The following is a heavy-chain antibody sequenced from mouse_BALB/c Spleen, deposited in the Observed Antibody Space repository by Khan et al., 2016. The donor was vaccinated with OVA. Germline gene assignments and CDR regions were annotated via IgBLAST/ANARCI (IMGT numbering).Heavy chain of an antibody. D-gene: IGHD2-3*01. J-gene: IGHJ4*01. CDR3: ARDGSRYNYAMDH. CDR2: INYSGSA. V-gene: IGHV3-2*02. CDR1: GYSITSDYA. Sequence: EAELVESGPGLVKPSQSLSLTCTVTGYSITSDYAWNWIRQFPGNKLEWMGYINYSGSANYNPSLKSRISITRDTSKNQFFLQLKSVTTEDTATYYCARDGSRYNYAMDHWGQGTSVTVSS.